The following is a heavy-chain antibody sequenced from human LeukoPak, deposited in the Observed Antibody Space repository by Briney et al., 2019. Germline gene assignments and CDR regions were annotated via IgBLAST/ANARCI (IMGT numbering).Heavy chain of an antibody. D-gene: IGHD1-26*01. V-gene: IGHV1-46*01. J-gene: IGHJ4*02. Sequence: ASVKVSCKASGYTFTSYYMHWVRQAPGQGLEWMGIINPSGGSTSYAQKFQGRVTMTRDTSTSTAYMELSSLRSEDTAMYYCARDSGSGNNDYWGQGTLVTVSS. CDR3: ARDSGSGNNDY. CDR2: INPSGGST. CDR1: GYTFTSYY.